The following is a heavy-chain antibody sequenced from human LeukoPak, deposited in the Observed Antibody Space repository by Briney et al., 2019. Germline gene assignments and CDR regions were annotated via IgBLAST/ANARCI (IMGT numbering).Heavy chain of an antibody. V-gene: IGHV3-30*02. CDR1: GFTFSSYG. CDR3: AKRGDSYGTLDY. CDR2: IRYDGINK. D-gene: IGHD5-18*01. Sequence: QSGGSLRLSCAASGFTFSSYGMHWVRQAPGKGLEWVAFIRYDGINKYYADSVKGRFTISRDNSKNTLYLQMNSLRAEDTAVYYCAKRGDSYGTLDYWGQGTLVTVSS. J-gene: IGHJ4*02.